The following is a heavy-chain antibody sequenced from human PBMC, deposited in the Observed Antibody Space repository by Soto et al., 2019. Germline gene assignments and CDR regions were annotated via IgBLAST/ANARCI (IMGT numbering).Heavy chain of an antibody. CDR1: GFTFGSDW. D-gene: IGHD3-22*01. Sequence: DVQLMESGGDLVQPGGSLRLSCAASGFTFGSDWMTWVRQAPGKGLEWVANIRKDGSQENYADSVKGRFSVSRDNAKESLYQQMNNLRIEDSAVYYCERDENHRDSSVYYDVCEIRGQGIMVT. CDR3: ERDENHRDSSVYYDVCEI. CDR2: IRKDGSQE. J-gene: IGHJ3*01. V-gene: IGHV3-7*05.